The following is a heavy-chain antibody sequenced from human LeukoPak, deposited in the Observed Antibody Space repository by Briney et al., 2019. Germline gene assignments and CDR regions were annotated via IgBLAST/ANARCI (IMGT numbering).Heavy chain of an antibody. Sequence: KTSETLSLTCAVYGGSFSGYYWGWIRQPPGKGLEWIGEINHSGSTNYNPSLKSRVTISVDTSKNQFSLKLSSVTAADTAVYYCARDGGYSYGYPPHFDYWGQGTLVTVSS. J-gene: IGHJ4*02. CDR3: ARDGGYSYGYPPHFDY. V-gene: IGHV4-34*01. CDR2: INHSGST. CDR1: GGSFSGYY. D-gene: IGHD5-18*01.